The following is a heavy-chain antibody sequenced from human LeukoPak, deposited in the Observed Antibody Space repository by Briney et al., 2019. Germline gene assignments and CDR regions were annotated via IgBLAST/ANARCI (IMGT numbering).Heavy chain of an antibody. CDR3: ARRVGYGSSSWYLRYLGIDY. D-gene: IGHD6-13*01. CDR1: GGSFSGYY. V-gene: IGHV4-34*01. J-gene: IGHJ4*02. CDR2: IKNSGST. Sequence: SETLSLTCAVYGGSFSGYYWSWIRQPPGKGLEWIGEIKNSGSTNYNPSLKSRVSISVDTSKNQFSLKLSSATAADTAVYYCARRVGYGSSSWYLRYLGIDYWGQGTLVTASS.